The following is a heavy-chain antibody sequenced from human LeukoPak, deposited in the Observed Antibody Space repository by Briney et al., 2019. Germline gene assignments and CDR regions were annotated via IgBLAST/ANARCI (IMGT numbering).Heavy chain of an antibody. CDR1: GFTFSSYA. J-gene: IGHJ6*02. V-gene: IGHV3-23*01. D-gene: IGHD3-3*01. CDR3: ARWGYYDFYGMDV. Sequence: GGSLRLSCAASGFTFSSYAMSWVRQAPGKGLEWVSAISGSGGSTYYADSVKGRFTISRDNSKNTLYLQMNSLRAEDTAVYYCARWGYYDFYGMDVWGQGTTVTVSS. CDR2: ISGSGGST.